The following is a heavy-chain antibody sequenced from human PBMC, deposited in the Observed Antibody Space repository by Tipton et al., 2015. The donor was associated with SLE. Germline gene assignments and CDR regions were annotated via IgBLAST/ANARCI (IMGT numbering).Heavy chain of an antibody. D-gene: IGHD2/OR15-2a*01. Sequence: SLRLSCEGSGYTFNRYWMHWVRQAPGKGLEWVASIKEGGSENHYVDSVKGRFTISRDNAKNSLYLQMNSLRAEDTAVYYCARGNFQHQGYWDQGTLVTVSS. J-gene: IGHJ4*02. V-gene: IGHV3-7*04. CDR3: ARGNFQHQGY. CDR2: IKEGGSEN. CDR1: GYTFNRYW.